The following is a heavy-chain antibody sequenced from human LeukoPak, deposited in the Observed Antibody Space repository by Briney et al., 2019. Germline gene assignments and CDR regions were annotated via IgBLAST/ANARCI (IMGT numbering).Heavy chain of an antibody. CDR2: IYHSGST. Sequence: SETLSLTCTVSGGSISSYYWSWIRQPPGKGLEWIGYIYHSGSTNYNPSLKSRVTISVDTSKNQFSLKLSSVTAADTAVYYCARRRDGMIAPSGAFDIWGQGTMVTVSS. CDR3: ARRRDGMIAPSGAFDI. D-gene: IGHD3-22*01. V-gene: IGHV4-59*08. J-gene: IGHJ3*02. CDR1: GGSISSYY.